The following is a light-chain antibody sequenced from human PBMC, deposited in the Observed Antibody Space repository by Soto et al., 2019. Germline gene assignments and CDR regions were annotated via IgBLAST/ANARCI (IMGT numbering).Light chain of an antibody. J-gene: IGKJ1*01. V-gene: IGKV3-20*01. CDR2: GAS. CDR1: QTVTSNY. CDR3: QQDGSSPST. Sequence: EIVLTQSPGTLSLSPGERATLSCRASQTVTSNYLAWYQRKPGQAPRLLIYGASSRATGIPDRSSGSGSGTDFTLTINRLEPEDSAVYFCQQDGSSPSTFGQGTKVEIK.